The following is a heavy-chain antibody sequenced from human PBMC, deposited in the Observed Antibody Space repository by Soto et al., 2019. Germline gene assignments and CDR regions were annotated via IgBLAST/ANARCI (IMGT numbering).Heavy chain of an antibody. CDR3: AEDLGGLPDY. CDR1: GYTFTSYA. J-gene: IGHJ4*02. Sequence: QVQLVQSGAEVKKPGASVKVSCKASGYTFTSYAMHWVRQAPGQRREWMGWINAGNGNTKYSQKFPGRSNITRDTSASTADMEMSSLRSEDTGVYYCAEDLGGLPDYWGQGTLVTVSS. CDR2: INAGNGNT. V-gene: IGHV1-3*01.